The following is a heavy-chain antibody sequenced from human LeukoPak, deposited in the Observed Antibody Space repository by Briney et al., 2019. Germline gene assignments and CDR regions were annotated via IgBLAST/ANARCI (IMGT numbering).Heavy chain of an antibody. Sequence: SETLSLTCTVSGVSISSYSWSWIRQPPGKGLEWIGYIYYSGSTNYNPSLKSRVTISVDTSKNQFSLKLSSVTAADTAVYYCARGGRNRFDPWGQGTLVTVSS. CDR2: IYYSGST. V-gene: IGHV4-59*01. CDR1: GVSISSYS. J-gene: IGHJ5*02. CDR3: ARGGRNRFDP.